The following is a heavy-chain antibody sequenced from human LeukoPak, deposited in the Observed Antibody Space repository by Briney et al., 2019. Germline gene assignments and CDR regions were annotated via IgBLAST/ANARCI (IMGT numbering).Heavy chain of an antibody. D-gene: IGHD3-3*01. V-gene: IGHV1-18*01. CDR3: ARAYDFWSGYLYYFDY. J-gene: IGHJ4*02. CDR1: GYTFTSYG. CDR2: ISAYNGNI. Sequence: ASVKVSCKASGYTFTSYGISWVRQAPGQGLEWMGWISAYNGNINYAQKLQGRVTMTTDTSTSTAYMELRSLRSDDTAVYYCARAYDFWSGYLYYFDYWGQGTLVTVSS.